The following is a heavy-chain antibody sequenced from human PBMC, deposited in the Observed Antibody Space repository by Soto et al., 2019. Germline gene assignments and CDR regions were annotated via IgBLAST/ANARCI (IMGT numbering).Heavy chain of an antibody. CDR3: AREYCGGDCYSGFDY. V-gene: IGHV3-7*01. CDR1: GFTFSSYW. CDR2: IKQDGSEK. D-gene: IGHD2-21*02. J-gene: IGHJ4*02. Sequence: EVQLVESGGGVVQPGGSLRLSCAASGFTFSSYWMSWVRQAPGKGLEWVANIKQDGSEKYYVDSVKGRFTISRDNAKNSLYLQMNSLRAEDTAVYYCAREYCGGDCYSGFDYWGQGTLVTVSS.